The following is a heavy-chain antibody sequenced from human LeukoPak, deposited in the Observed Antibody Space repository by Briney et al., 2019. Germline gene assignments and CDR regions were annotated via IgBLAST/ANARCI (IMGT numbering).Heavy chain of an antibody. CDR3: AKGQTPGIVVVITLSDAFDI. Sequence: GGSLRLSCAASGFTFSSYAMSWVRQAPGKGLEWVSAISGSGGSTYYADSVKGRFTISRDNSKNTLYLQMNSLRAEDTAVYYCAKGQTPGIVVVITLSDAFDIWGQGTMVTVSS. CDR1: GFTFSSYA. V-gene: IGHV3-23*01. D-gene: IGHD3-22*01. CDR2: ISGSGGST. J-gene: IGHJ3*02.